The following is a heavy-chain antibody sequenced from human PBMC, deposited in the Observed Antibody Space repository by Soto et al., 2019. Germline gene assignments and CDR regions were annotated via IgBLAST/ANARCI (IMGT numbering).Heavy chain of an antibody. D-gene: IGHD3-10*01. CDR3: ASEGSGRSLDN. J-gene: IGHJ4*02. V-gene: IGHV3-7*01. Sequence: EVQLVESGGGLVQPGGSLRLSCAASGLNGMSWVRRAPGKGLEWVANIKRDGSQKYYVESVKGRVIISRDNAKTSLYLQMSSQRAEDTGVYYCASEGSGRSLDNWGQGTLVTVSS. CDR1: GLNG. CDR2: IKRDGSQK.